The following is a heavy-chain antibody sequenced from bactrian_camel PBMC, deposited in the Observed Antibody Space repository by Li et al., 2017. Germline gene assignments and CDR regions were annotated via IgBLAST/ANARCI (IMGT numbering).Heavy chain of an antibody. Sequence: VQLVESGGGLVQPGGSLRLSCAASGFTFNDYTMRWVRQAAGKGPEWVSSISSGGTTYYSDSVKGRFTSSRDNGQNSVYLQMTSLKFEDTGVYYCVSASSDAVHWGQGTQVTVS. V-gene: IGHV3S31*01. CDR2: ISSGGTT. CDR3: VSASSDAVH. J-gene: IGHJ4*01. CDR1: GFTFNDYT.